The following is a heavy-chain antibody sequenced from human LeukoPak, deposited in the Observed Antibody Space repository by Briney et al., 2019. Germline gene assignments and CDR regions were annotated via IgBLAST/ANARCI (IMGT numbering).Heavy chain of an antibody. J-gene: IGHJ4*02. CDR3: AKYGNSGWAIDN. CDR2: IYYTGGT. V-gene: IGHV4-59*08. CDR1: GGSIGSDY. Sequence: PSETLSLTCTVSGGSIGSDYWPWIRQPPGKGLEFIGYIYYTGGTNYNPSLKSRVTISVDTSKNQFSLKLSSVTAADTAVYFCAKYGNSGWAIDNWDQGTLVTVSS. D-gene: IGHD6-19*01.